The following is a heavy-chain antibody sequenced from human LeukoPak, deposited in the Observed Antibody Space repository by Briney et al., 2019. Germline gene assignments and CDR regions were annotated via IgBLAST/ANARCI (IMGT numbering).Heavy chain of an antibody. Sequence: GGSLRLSCAASGFTFSSYWMSWVRQAPGTGLEWVANIKQDGSEKYYVDSVKGRFTISRDNAKNSLYLQMNSLRAEDTAVYYCARDRTTGYSSSWYDYWGQGTLVTVSS. V-gene: IGHV3-7*01. J-gene: IGHJ4*02. D-gene: IGHD6-13*01. CDR3: ARDRTTGYSSSWYDY. CDR1: GFTFSSYW. CDR2: IKQDGSEK.